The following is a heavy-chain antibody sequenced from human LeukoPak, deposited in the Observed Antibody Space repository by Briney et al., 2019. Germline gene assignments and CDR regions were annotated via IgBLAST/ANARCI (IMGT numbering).Heavy chain of an antibody. Sequence: SVKVSCKASGGTFSSYAISWVRQAPGQGLEWLGGIIPIFGTANYAQKFQGRVTITADESTSTAYMELSSLRSEDTAVYYCARVRYCSSTSCYAFDPWGQGTLVTVSS. CDR1: GGTFSSYA. CDR2: IIPIFGTA. V-gene: IGHV1-69*01. CDR3: ARVRYCSSTSCYAFDP. J-gene: IGHJ5*02. D-gene: IGHD2-2*01.